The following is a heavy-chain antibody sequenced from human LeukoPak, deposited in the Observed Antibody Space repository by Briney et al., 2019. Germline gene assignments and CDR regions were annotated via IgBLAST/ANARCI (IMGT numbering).Heavy chain of an antibody. Sequence: GGSLRLSCAASGFTFSTYEMNWVRQPPGKGLEWVSYITSSGSTIYYADSVMGRFTISRDNAKNSLYLQMSSLRAEDTAVYYCASGGTLFDYWGQGTLVTVSS. V-gene: IGHV3-48*03. D-gene: IGHD1-1*01. CDR2: ITSSGSTI. CDR1: GFTFSTYE. CDR3: ASGGTLFDY. J-gene: IGHJ4*02.